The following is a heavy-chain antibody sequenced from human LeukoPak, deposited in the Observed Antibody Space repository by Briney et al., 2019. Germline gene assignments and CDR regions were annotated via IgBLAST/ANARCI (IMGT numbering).Heavy chain of an antibody. CDR2: ISWNSGSI. CDR3: AKDLFGSSWYFGPFDY. D-gene: IGHD6-13*01. J-gene: IGHJ4*02. V-gene: IGHV3-9*01. CDR1: GFTFDDYA. Sequence: GRSLRLSCAASGFTFDDYAMHWVRQAPGKGLEWVSGISWNSGSIGYADSVKGRFTISRDNAKNSLYLQMNSLRAEDTALYYCAKDLFGSSWYFGPFDYWGQGTLVTVSS.